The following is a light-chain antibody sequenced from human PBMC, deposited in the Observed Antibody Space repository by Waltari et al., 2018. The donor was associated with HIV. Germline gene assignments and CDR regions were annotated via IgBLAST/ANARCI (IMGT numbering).Light chain of an antibody. CDR2: AAS. CDR3: QQYDSRPLFS. J-gene: IGKJ3*01. CDR1: QSVTSN. V-gene: IGKV3-15*01. Sequence: EIVMTQSPATLSVSTGERATLSCRASQSVTSNLAWYQQKPGQAPRLLIYAASTRATGIPARFSGSGSGTEFTLTISSLQSEDFAVYYCQQYDSRPLFSFGPGTKVDIK.